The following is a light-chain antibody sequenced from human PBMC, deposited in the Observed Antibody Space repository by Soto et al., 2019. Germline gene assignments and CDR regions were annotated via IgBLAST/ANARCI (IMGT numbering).Light chain of an antibody. J-gene: IGLJ1*01. CDR1: SSDVGGYNY. CDR2: NVS. Sequence: QSALTQAASVSGSPGQSITISCTGTSSDVGGYNYVSWYQQFPGKVPKLLIYNVSNRPSGVPNRFSGSKSGNTASLTISGLHAEDEDDYFCTSSTSGSLYVFGTGTKVTV. CDR3: TSSTSGSLYV. V-gene: IGLV2-14*01.